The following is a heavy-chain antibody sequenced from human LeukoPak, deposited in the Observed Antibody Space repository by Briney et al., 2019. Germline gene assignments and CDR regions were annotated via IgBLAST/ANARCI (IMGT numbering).Heavy chain of an antibody. CDR2: ISGSGGST. CDR1: GFTFSNSA. Sequence: GGSLRLSCSASGFTFSNSAMTWVRQVPGKGPEWVSVISGSGGSTYYADSVKGRFTISRDNSKNTLYLQMNSLRAEDTAVYYCAKGSDIVVVTAIRNWGQGTLVTVSS. CDR3: AKGSDIVVVTAIRN. J-gene: IGHJ4*02. D-gene: IGHD2-21*02. V-gene: IGHV3-23*01.